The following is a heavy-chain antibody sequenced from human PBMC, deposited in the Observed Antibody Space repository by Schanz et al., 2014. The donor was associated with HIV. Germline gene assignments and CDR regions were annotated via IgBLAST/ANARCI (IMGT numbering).Heavy chain of an antibody. D-gene: IGHD3-3*01. Sequence: QVQLVQSGAEVKKPGSSVRVSCKASGGTFSSYAISWVRQAPGQGLEWMGGIIPIFGTPHYAQKFQGRVTITADESTPAADLERSSRRSEDTAVYYCARGRQDYDFWSGAHYYYAMDVGGQGTTVTVSS. J-gene: IGHJ6*02. CDR1: GGTFSSYA. V-gene: IGHV1-69*01. CDR3: ARGRQDYDFWSGAHYYYAMDV. CDR2: IIPIFGTP.